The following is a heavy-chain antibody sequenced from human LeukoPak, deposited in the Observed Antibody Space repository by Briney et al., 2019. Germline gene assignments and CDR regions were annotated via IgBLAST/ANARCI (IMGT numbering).Heavy chain of an antibody. CDR3: ARAGASGRYYGMDV. V-gene: IGHV3-33*01. D-gene: IGHD6-25*01. CDR1: GFTSSSYG. J-gene: IGHJ6*02. Sequence: GGSLRLSCSASGFTSSSYGMQWVRQAPGKGLEWVAVIWYDGNNKDYADSVKGRFTISRENSKNTLYLQMNSLRAEDTAVYYCARAGASGRYYGMDVWGQGTTVTVSS. CDR2: IWYDGNNK.